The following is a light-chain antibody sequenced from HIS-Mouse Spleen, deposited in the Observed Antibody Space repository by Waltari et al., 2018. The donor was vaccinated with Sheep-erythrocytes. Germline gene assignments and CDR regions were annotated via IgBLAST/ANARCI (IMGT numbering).Light chain of an antibody. CDR3: CSYAGSSTYVV. J-gene: IGLJ2*01. Sequence: QSALTQPASLSGSPGQSIPIPCTGPSRDVGGYNLSSLYQQHPGKAPKLMIYEGSKRPSGVSNRFSGSKSGNTASLTISGLQAEDEADYYCCSYAGSSTYVVFGGGTKLTVL. V-gene: IGLV2-23*01. CDR1: SRDVGGYNL. CDR2: EGS.